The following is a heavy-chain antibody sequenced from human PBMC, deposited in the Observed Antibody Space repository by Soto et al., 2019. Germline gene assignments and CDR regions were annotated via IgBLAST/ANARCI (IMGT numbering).Heavy chain of an antibody. CDR3: ATEPEYYYGMDV. J-gene: IGHJ6*02. CDR1: RYTFTNYA. V-gene: IGHV1-3*01. Sequence: QVPLVQSGAEVKKPGASVKVSCKASRYTFTNYAMHWVRQAPGQRLEWMGWINAGNGNTKYSQKFQGRVTITRDTSASTAYMELSSLRSEDTAVYYCATEPEYYYGMDVWGQGTTVTVSS. CDR2: INAGNGNT.